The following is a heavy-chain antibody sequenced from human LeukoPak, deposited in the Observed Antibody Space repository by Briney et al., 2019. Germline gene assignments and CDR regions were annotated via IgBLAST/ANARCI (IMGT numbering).Heavy chain of an antibody. CDR2: VYPTGST. J-gene: IGHJ4*02. CDR3: AREYCTTTICYPSGGYYDS. V-gene: IGHV4-4*07. Sequence: SETLSLTCTVSGGPISSHYWSWIRQPAGKGLEYIGRVYPTGSTNDNPSLKGRVAMSVDTSKNQFSLRLNSVTAADTAVYYCAREYCTTTICYPSGGYYDSWGQGTLVTVSS. CDR1: GGPISSHY. D-gene: IGHD2-2*01.